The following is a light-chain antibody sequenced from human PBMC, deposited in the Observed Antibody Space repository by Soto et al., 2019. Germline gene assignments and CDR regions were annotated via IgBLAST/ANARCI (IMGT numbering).Light chain of an antibody. V-gene: IGLV2-14*01. CDR1: NSDVGGYNY. J-gene: IGLJ2*01. CDR2: EVS. Sequence: QSALTQPASVSGSPGQSITISCTGTNSDVGGYNYVSWYQQYPGKAPKLMIYEVSNRPSGVSNRFSGSKSGNTASLTISGLQAEDEADYYCSSFRSLSNTTFTVVFGGGTKLTVL. CDR3: SSFRSLSNTTFTVV.